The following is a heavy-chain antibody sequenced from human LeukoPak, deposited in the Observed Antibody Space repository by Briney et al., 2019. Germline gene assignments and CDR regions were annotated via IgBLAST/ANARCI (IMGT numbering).Heavy chain of an antibody. V-gene: IGHV3-21*01. Sequence: GGSLRLSCTASGFTFSSYSMNWVRQAPGKGLEWVSSISGSSSYIYYADSVKGRFTISRDNAKNSLYLQMNSLRAEDTAVYYCARDLGYSNYYYGMDVWGQGTTVTVSS. CDR3: ARDLGYSNYYYGMDV. D-gene: IGHD4-11*01. CDR2: ISGSSSYI. CDR1: GFTFSSYS. J-gene: IGHJ6*02.